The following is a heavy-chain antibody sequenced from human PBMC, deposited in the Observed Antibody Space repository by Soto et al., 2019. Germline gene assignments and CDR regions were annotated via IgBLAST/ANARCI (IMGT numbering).Heavy chain of an antibody. V-gene: IGHV3-23*01. Sequence: EVQMLESGGGLVEPGGSLRLSCAASGLTFGSHAMSWVRQAPGKGLEWVSAVSRSGGSTHYEDSVKGRFTISRDNSKNTLYLQMNSLRAEATAVYFCATGGYCSAGDCQVGNVNYYLDVWGKGTTVTVSS. CDR1: GLTFGSHA. J-gene: IGHJ6*03. CDR2: VSRSGGST. CDR3: ATGGYCSAGDCQVGNVNYYLDV. D-gene: IGHD2-15*01.